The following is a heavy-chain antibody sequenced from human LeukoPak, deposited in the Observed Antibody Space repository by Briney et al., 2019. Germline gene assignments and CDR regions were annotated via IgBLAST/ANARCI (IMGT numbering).Heavy chain of an antibody. V-gene: IGHV3-49*03. CDR2: IRSKAYGGTT. CDR3: TRVIVVVPAASKGMGAFDI. J-gene: IGHJ3*02. D-gene: IGHD2-2*01. CDR1: GFTFGDYA. Sequence: QSGGSLRLSCTASGFTFGDYAMSWFRQAPGKGLEWVGFIRSKAYGGTTEYAASVKGRFTISRDDSKSIAYLQMNSLKTEDTAVYYCTRVIVVVPAASKGMGAFDIWGQGTVVIVSS.